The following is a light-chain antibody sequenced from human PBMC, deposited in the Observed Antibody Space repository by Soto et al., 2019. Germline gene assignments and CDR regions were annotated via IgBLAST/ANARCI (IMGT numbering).Light chain of an antibody. CDR3: CSYVGSYTVI. CDR2: DVT. J-gene: IGLJ2*01. Sequence: QSALTQPRSVSGSPGQSVTISCTGTSSDVGSYNYVSWYQQHPGKAPKLMIYDVTKRPSGVPDRFSGSKSGNTASLTISGLQAEDEADYHCCSYVGSYTVIFGGGTKVTVL. V-gene: IGLV2-11*01. CDR1: SSDVGSYNY.